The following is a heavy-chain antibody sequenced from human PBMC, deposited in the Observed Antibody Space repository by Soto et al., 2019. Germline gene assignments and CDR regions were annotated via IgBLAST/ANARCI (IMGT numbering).Heavy chain of an antibody. D-gene: IGHD3-10*01. J-gene: IGHJ4*02. Sequence: EVQLLESGGGLVQPGGSLRLSCAASGFTFSSYSMSWVRQAPGKGLEWVSGFRTSGDGGTTYYADSVKCRFTISRDNSKNMLFLQMNSLRAEDTAIYYCAKKVNSGPGSQYFDYWGQGTLVTVSS. CDR1: GFTFSSYS. CDR2: FRTSGDGGTT. CDR3: AKKVNSGPGSQYFDY. V-gene: IGHV3-23*01.